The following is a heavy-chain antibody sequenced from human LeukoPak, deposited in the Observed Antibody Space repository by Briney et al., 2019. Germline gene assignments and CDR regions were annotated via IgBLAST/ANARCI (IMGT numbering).Heavy chain of an antibody. D-gene: IGHD4-17*01. CDR2: INPNSGGT. J-gene: IGHJ4*02. Sequence: GASVKVSCKASGYTFTGYYMHWVRQAPGQGLEWMGWINPNSGGTNYAQKFQGRVTMTTDTSTSTAYMELRSLRSDDTAVYYCARAATVTTADYWGQGTLVTVSS. CDR1: GYTFTGYY. CDR3: ARAATVTTADY. V-gene: IGHV1-2*02.